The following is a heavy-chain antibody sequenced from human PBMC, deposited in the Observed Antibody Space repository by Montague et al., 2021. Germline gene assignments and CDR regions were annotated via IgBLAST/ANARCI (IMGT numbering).Heavy chain of an antibody. D-gene: IGHD3-22*01. Sequence: SVKVSCKASGYTFTTYGFSWVRQAPGRGLGWMGWTSAYKGNTNYAQKLQGRVTMTTDISTSTAYMELGSLRSDDTAVYFCARDNSGYSGGYSGMDVWGQGTTVTVSS. CDR1: GYTFTTYG. CDR3: ARDNSGYSGGYSGMDV. CDR2: TSAYKGNT. V-gene: IGHV1-18*04. J-gene: IGHJ6*02.